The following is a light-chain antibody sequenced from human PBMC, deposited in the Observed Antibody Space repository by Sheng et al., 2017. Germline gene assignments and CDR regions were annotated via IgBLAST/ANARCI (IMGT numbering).Light chain of an antibody. Sequence: SYVLTQPPSVSVAPGETARITCGGHNIGSKSVHWYQQKPGQAPVLVVYDDSDRPSGIPERFSGSNSGNTATLTVSRVEVGDEADYYCHVWDSGSDHVLFGGGTKLTVL. CDR2: DDS. CDR3: HVWDSGSDHVL. J-gene: IGLJ2*01. V-gene: IGLV3-21*02. CDR1: NIGSKS.